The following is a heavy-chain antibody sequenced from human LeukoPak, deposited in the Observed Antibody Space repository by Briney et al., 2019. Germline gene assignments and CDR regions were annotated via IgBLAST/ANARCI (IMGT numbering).Heavy chain of an antibody. D-gene: IGHD7-27*01. J-gene: IGHJ3*02. V-gene: IGHV3-66*01. CDR1: GFTVNRTY. CDR2: IYSGGAT. Sequence: GGSLRLSCAASGFTVNRTYMSWVRQAPGRGLEWVSVIYSGGATYYSDSVKGRFTISRDNSKNTLYLQMNSLRAEDTAVYYCARGGEDAFDIWGQGTMVTVSS. CDR3: ARGGEDAFDI.